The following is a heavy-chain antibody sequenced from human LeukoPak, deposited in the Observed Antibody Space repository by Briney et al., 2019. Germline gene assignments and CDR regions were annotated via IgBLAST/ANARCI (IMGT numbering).Heavy chain of an antibody. CDR2: IKQDGSEK. V-gene: IGHV3-7*01. J-gene: IGHJ4*02. CDR1: GFPFSNYW. Sequence: GGSLRLSCVASGFPFSNYWMTWVRQAPGKGLEGVANIKQDGSEKYYVDSVKGRFTISRDNSKNTLYLQINSLRPDDTAVYYCAKEIWPTVTIPGRTYFDYWGQGALVTVSS. CDR3: AKEIWPTVTIPGRTYFDY. D-gene: IGHD4-17*01.